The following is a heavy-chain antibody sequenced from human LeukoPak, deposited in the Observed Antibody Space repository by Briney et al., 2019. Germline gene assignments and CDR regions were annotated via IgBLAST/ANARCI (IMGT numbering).Heavy chain of an antibody. V-gene: IGHV3-23*01. CDR2: ISDSGSDT. CDR3: ASKNSGVYPFYV. Sequence: GGSLRLSCVPSLVCLCRVATSSGCQAPGKGLEWVSGISDSGSDTRYADSVKGRFTISRDNSRNTLYLQMNNLRDEDTAIYYCASKNSGVYPFYVWGQGTLVTVSS. D-gene: IGHD2-2*02. J-gene: IGHJ1*01. CDR1: LVCLCRVA.